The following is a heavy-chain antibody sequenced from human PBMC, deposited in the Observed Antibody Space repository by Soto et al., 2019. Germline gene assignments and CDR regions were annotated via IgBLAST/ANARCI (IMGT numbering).Heavy chain of an antibody. CDR3: ARDNRPFIVGATLPYDY. CDR2: INPSDGST. D-gene: IGHD1-26*01. V-gene: IGHV1-46*01. Sequence: ASVKVSCKASGYTFTSYYMHWVRQAPGQGLEWMGIINPSDGSTSYAQKFQGRVTMTRDTSTSTVYMELSSLRSEDTAVYYCARDNRPFIVGATLPYDYWGQGTLVTVSS. J-gene: IGHJ4*02. CDR1: GYTFTSYY.